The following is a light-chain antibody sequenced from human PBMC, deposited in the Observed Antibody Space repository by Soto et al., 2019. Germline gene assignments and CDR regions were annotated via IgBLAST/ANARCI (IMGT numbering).Light chain of an antibody. CDR1: SSDVGGYNY. Sequence: QSVLTQPASVSGSPGQSITISCTGTSSDVGGYNYVSWFQQHPGKAPKLMIYEVSNRPSGVSNRFSGSKSGNTASLTISGLQAEDAADYYCSSYTSSSTRVFGTGTKVTVL. J-gene: IGLJ1*01. CDR3: SSYTSSSTRV. V-gene: IGLV2-14*01. CDR2: EVS.